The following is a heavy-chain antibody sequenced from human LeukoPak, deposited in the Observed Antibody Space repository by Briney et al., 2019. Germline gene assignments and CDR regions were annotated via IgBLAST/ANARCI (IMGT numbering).Heavy chain of an antibody. Sequence: GGSLRLSCVTSGFMFSAYAMSWVRQAPGKGLEWVSLISGSGERTYCADSVKGRFTVSRDNSKNTLYLQMKSLRAEDTAVYYCVSQSYSGSDNYYFHYWGQGTLVAVSS. CDR1: GFMFSAYA. CDR3: VSQSYSGSDNYYFHY. J-gene: IGHJ4*02. D-gene: IGHD1-26*01. V-gene: IGHV3-23*01. CDR2: ISGSGERT.